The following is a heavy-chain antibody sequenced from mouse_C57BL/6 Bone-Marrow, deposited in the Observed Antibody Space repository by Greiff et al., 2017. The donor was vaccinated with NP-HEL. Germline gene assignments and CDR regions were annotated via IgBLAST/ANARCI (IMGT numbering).Heavy chain of an antibody. J-gene: IGHJ2*01. CDR2: IDPENGDT. V-gene: IGHV14-4*01. CDR1: GFNIKDDY. D-gene: IGHD4-1*01. CDR3: TTLGRGCYFDY. Sequence: VQLQQSGAELVRPGASVKLSCTASGFNIKDDYMHWVKQRPEQGLEWIGWIDPENGDTEYAAKFQGKATITADTSSNTAYLQLSSLTSEDTAVYYCTTLGRGCYFDYWGQGTTLTVSS.